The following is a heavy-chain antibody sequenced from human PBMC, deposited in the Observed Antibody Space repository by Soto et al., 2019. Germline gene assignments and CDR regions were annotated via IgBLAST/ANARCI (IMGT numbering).Heavy chain of an antibody. V-gene: IGHV1-69*06. Sequence: SVTVSCKASGGTFSSYAISWVRQAPGQGLEWMGGIIPIFGTANYAQKFQGRVTITADKSTSTAYMELSSLRSEDTAVYYCVGSSSTYYYYYYGMDVWGQGTTVTVSS. J-gene: IGHJ6*02. CDR3: VGSSSTYYYYYYGMDV. D-gene: IGHD6-6*01. CDR2: IIPIFGTA. CDR1: GGTFSSYA.